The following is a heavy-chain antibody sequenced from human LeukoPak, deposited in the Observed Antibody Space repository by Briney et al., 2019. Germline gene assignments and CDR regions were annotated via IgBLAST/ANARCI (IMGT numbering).Heavy chain of an antibody. CDR2: ISSSSSTI. CDR3: ARGRRDAFDI. J-gene: IGHJ3*02. V-gene: IGHV3-48*04. Sequence: GGSLRLSCAASEFTFSSYSMNWVRQAPGKGLEWVSYISSSSSTIYYADSVNGRFTISRDNAKNSLYLQMYSLRAEDTAVYYCARGRRDAFDIWGQGTMVTVSS. CDR1: EFTFSSYS.